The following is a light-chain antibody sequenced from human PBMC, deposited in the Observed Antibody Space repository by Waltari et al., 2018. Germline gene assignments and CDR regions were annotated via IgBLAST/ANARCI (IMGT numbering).Light chain of an antibody. CDR1: SSDVGSYHL. Sequence: QSALTQPASVSGPPGQSITISCTGPSSDVGSYHLVPWYQQHPGKAPKLMIYEGSKRPSGVSNRFSGSKSGNTASLTISGLQAEDEADYYCCSYTAGSTWVFGGGTKLTVL. V-gene: IGLV2-23*01. CDR2: EGS. CDR3: CSYTAGSTWV. J-gene: IGLJ3*02.